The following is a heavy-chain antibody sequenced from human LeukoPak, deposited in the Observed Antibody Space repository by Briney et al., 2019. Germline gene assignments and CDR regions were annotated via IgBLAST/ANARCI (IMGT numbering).Heavy chain of an antibody. V-gene: IGHV1-18*01. J-gene: IGHJ4*02. CDR2: ISAYNNNT. D-gene: IGHD3-10*01. Sequence: ASVKVSCKASGYTFTNYIINWVRQAPGQGLEWMGKISAYNNNTNYAQKFQGRVTMTRDTSISTAYMELSRLRSDDTAVYYCARAQVGDYWGQGTLVTVSS. CDR1: GYTFTNYI. CDR3: ARAQVGDY.